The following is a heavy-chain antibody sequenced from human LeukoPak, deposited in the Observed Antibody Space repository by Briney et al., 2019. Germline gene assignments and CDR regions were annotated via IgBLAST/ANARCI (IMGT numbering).Heavy chain of an antibody. CDR3: ARALGSPLDF. D-gene: IGHD1-26*01. Sequence: GRSLRLSCAASGFTFSSYGMHWVRQAPGKGLEWVAVIWYDGSNKYYADSVKGRFTISRDNAKNTLYLQMNSLRAEDTAVYYCARALGSPLDFWGQGTLVTVSS. CDR2: IWYDGSNK. CDR1: GFTFSSYG. V-gene: IGHV3-33*01. J-gene: IGHJ4*02.